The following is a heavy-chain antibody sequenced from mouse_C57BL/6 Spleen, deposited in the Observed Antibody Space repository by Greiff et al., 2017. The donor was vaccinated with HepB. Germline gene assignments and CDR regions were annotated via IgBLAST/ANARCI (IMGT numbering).Heavy chain of an antibody. CDR3: TRDRGNDYGFAY. Sequence: EVQVVESGEGLVKPGGSLKLSCAASGFTFSSYAMSWVRQTPEKRLEWVAYISSGGDYIYYADTVKGRFTISRDNARNTLYLQMSSLKSEDTAMYYCTRDRGNDYGFAYWGQGTLVTVSA. CDR2: ISSGGDYI. V-gene: IGHV5-9-1*02. D-gene: IGHD2-4*01. CDR1: GFTFSSYA. J-gene: IGHJ3*01.